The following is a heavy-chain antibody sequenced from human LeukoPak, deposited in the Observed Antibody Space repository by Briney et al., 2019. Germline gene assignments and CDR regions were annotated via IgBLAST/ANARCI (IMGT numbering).Heavy chain of an antibody. J-gene: IGHJ5*02. D-gene: IGHD5-18*01. CDR2: IKQDGSEK. CDR1: GFTFGNAW. CDR3: ASLYTAS. Sequence: GGSLRLSCAASGFTFGNAWMSWVRQAPGKGLEWVANIKQDGSEKYYVDSVKGRFTISRDNAKNSLYLQMNSLRAEDTAVYYCASLYTASWGQGTLVTVSS. V-gene: IGHV3-7*01.